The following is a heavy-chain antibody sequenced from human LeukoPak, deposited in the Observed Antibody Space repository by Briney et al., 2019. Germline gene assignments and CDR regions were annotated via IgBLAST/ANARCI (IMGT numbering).Heavy chain of an antibody. CDR2: ISSSSSTI. CDR3: ARGVIAVAGSPFDYYGMDV. V-gene: IGHV3-48*04. CDR1: GFTFNTYS. D-gene: IGHD6-19*01. J-gene: IGHJ6*02. Sequence: GGSLRLSCAASGFTFNTYSMNWVRQAPGKGLEWVSHISSSSSTIYYADSVKGRFTISRDNAKNSLYLQVNSLRAEDTAVYYCARGVIAVAGSPFDYYGMDVWGQGTTVTVSS.